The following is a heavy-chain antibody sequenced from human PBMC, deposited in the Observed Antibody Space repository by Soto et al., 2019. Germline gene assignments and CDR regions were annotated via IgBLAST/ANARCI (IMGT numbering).Heavy chain of an antibody. V-gene: IGHV3-48*01. CDR2: ISSGGNTI. Sequence: GVSLRLSCAASGFTFSHYNMNWVRQAPGKGLEWVSYISSGGNTIYYADSVKGRFTISRDNAKDTLYLQMNSLRAEDTAVYYCAKDRRHSRFDYWGQGTLVTVSS. CDR1: GFTFSHYN. J-gene: IGHJ4*02. CDR3: AKDRRHSRFDY.